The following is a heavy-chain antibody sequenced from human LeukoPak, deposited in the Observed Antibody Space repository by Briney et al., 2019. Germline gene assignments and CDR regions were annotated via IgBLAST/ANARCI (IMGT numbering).Heavy chain of an antibody. CDR2: IKQDGSEK. J-gene: IGHJ4*02. CDR1: GFTFSSYS. Sequence: GGSLRLSCAASGFTFSSYSMNWVRQAPGKGLEWVANIKQDGSEKYYVDSVKGRFTISRDNAKNSLYLQMNSLRAEDTAVYYCAREGNDYGDYYDYWGQGTLVTVSS. CDR3: AREGNDYGDYYDY. V-gene: IGHV3-7*01. D-gene: IGHD4-17*01.